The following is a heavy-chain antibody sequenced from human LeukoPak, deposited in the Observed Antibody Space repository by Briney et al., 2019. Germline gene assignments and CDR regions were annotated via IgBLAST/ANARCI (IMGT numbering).Heavy chain of an antibody. Sequence: MPSETLSLTCAVSGYSISSGYYWGWIRQPPGKGLEWIGSIYHSGSTYYNPSLKSRVTISVDTSKNQFSLKLSSVTAADTAVYYCARSFYDFWSGYSLRGGALYNWFDPWGQGTLVTVSS. D-gene: IGHD3-3*01. J-gene: IGHJ5*02. CDR3: ARSFYDFWSGYSLRGGALYNWFDP. CDR1: GYSISSGYY. CDR2: IYHSGST. V-gene: IGHV4-38-2*01.